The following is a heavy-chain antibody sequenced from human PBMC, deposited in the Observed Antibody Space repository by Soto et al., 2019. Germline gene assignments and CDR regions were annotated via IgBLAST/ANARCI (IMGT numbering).Heavy chain of an antibody. V-gene: IGHV1-8*01. Sequence: ASVKVSCKASGYTFTSYDINWVRQATGQGLEWMGWMNPNSGNTGYAQKFQGRVTMTRNTSISTAYMELSSLRSEDTAVHYCARVPITFGGVIAKDWGQGTLVTVSS. CDR3: ARVPITFGGVIAKD. CDR1: GYTFTSYD. D-gene: IGHD3-16*02. CDR2: MNPNSGNT. J-gene: IGHJ4*02.